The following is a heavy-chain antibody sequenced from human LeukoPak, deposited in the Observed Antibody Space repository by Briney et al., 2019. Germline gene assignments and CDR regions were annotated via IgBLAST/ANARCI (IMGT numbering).Heavy chain of an antibody. CDR3: AKDNGMDV. CDR2: ISWNSSSI. J-gene: IGHJ6*02. Sequence: GGSLRLSCAASGFTFDDYAMHWVRQAPGKGLEWVSGISWNSSSIGYADSVKGRFTISRDNAKNSLYLQMNSLRAEDTALYYCAKDNGMDVWGQGTTVTVSS. CDR1: GFTFDDYA. V-gene: IGHV3-9*01.